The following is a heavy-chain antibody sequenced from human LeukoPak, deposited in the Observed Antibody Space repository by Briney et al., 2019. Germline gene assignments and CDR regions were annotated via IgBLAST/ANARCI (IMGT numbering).Heavy chain of an antibody. J-gene: IGHJ6*03. V-gene: IGHV3-21*01. CDR3: AKKDQLLYYYSYYMDV. D-gene: IGHD2-2*01. CDR2: ISSSSSYI. Sequence: GGSLRLSCAASGFTFSSYSMNWVRQAPGKGLEWVSSISSSSSYIYYADSVKGRFTISRDNAKNSLYLQMNSLRAEDTAVYYCAKKDQLLYYYSYYMDVWGKGTTVTVSS. CDR1: GFTFSSYS.